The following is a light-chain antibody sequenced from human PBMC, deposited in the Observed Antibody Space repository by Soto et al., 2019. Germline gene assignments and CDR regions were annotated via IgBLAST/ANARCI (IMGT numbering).Light chain of an antibody. J-gene: IGKJ1*01. CDR3: QQYGSSGT. CDR1: QSVSNNY. V-gene: IGKV3-20*01. Sequence: EIVLTQSPGTLSLSPGERATLSCRASQSVSNNYLAWYQQKPGQAPSLLIYGASNRATGIPDRFSGSGSGTDVTLTISRLEPEDFAVYYCQQYGSSGTFGQGTKVEIK. CDR2: GAS.